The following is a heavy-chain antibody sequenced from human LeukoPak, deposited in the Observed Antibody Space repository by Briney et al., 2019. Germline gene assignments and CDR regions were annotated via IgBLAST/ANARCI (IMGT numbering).Heavy chain of an antibody. V-gene: IGHV3-23*01. J-gene: IGHJ6*02. D-gene: IGHD2-2*01. CDR2: ISGSGGST. CDR3: AKDLGYCSSTSCLSFGYGMDV. Sequence: GGSLRLSCAASGFTFSSYAMSWVRQAPGKGLEWVSAISGSGGSTYYADSVKGRFTISRDNSKNTLYLQMNSLRAEDTAVYYCAKDLGYCSSTSCLSFGYGMDVWGQGTTVTVSS. CDR1: GFTFSSYA.